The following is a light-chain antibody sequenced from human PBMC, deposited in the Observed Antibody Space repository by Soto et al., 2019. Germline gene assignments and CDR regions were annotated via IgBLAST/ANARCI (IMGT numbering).Light chain of an antibody. CDR3: QQYGTSPVT. J-gene: IGKJ2*01. CDR2: GAS. CDR1: QSVSNTY. V-gene: IGKV3-20*01. Sequence: EIVLAQSPGTLSLSQRERATLSCRASQSVSNTYLAWYQHKPGQAPRLLIYGASDRATGIPDRFSGSGSVTDFTLTISSLEPEDFALYYCQQYGTSPVTVGQGTKLEIK.